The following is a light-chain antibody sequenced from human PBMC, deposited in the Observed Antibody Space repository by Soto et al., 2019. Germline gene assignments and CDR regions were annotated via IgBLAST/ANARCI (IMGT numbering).Light chain of an antibody. Sequence: DIQMTEAPVSLSASVGDGVTIPWLASQDISNYLTWYQQKPGKAPKLLIYAASSLQSGVPSRFSGSGSGTDFTLTISSLQPEDFATYYCQQSYSTPITFGQVARLANK. CDR3: QQSYSTPIT. V-gene: IGKV1-39*01. J-gene: IGKJ5*01. CDR1: QDISNY. CDR2: AAS.